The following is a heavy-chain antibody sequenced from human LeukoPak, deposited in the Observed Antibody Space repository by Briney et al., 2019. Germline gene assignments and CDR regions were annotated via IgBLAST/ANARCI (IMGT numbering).Heavy chain of an antibody. V-gene: IGHV3-53*01. CDR2: LYSGGNT. Sequence: GGSLRLSCADSGFTVSSNYMSWVRRAPGKGLEWVSVLYSGGNTYYADSVKGRFTISRDSSKNTLYLQMNSLRAEDTAVYYCARYDGGSGPFDYWGQGTLVTVSS. D-gene: IGHD3-10*01. CDR3: ARYDGGSGPFDY. CDR1: GFTVSSNY. J-gene: IGHJ4*02.